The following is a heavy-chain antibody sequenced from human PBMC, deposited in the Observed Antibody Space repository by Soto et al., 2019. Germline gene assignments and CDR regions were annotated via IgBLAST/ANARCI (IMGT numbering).Heavy chain of an antibody. CDR2: ISGSGGST. D-gene: IGHD3-16*02. Sequence: GGSLRLSCAASGFTFSSYAMSWVRQAPGKGLEWVSAISGSGGSTYYADSVKSRFTISRDNSKNTLYLQMNSLRAEDTAVYYCAKADTVIEXMDGWGKGTTVTVSS. V-gene: IGHV3-23*01. CDR1: GFTFSSYA. CDR3: AKADTVIEXMDG. J-gene: IGHJ6*03.